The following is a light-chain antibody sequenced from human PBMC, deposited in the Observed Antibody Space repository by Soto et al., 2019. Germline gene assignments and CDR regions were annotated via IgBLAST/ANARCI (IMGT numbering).Light chain of an antibody. CDR3: KQYGSSGK. CDR2: GAS. Sequence: DIVLTQSPDSLAVSLGEGATINCKSSHNILCSSDNKNYLVWYQQKPGQAPRLLIYGASSRATGIPDRFSGSGSGTDFTLTISRLEPEDFAVYYCKQYGSSGKFGQGTKVDIK. V-gene: IGKV4-1*01. CDR1: HNILCSSDNKNY. J-gene: IGKJ1*01.